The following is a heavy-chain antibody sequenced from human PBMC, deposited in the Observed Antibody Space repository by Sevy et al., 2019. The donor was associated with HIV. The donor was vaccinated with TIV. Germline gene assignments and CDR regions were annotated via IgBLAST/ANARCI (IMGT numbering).Heavy chain of an antibody. Sequence: GGSLRLSCTTSGFTFGDYAMGWFRQAPGKGLEWVGFIRTTASGGTTDYATSVKGTFIMSRDDSKSIAYLPMNSLKTEDTAVYYCTRSFSVTWYPHYWGQGTLVTVSS. CDR2: IRTTASGGTT. D-gene: IGHD6-13*01. J-gene: IGHJ4*02. CDR3: TRSFSVTWYPHY. V-gene: IGHV3-49*03. CDR1: GFTFGDYA.